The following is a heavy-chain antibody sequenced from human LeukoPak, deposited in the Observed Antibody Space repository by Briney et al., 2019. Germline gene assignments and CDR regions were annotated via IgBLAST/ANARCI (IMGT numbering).Heavy chain of an antibody. CDR1: GFTFSHYW. Sequence: GGSLRLSCAASGFTFSHYWMTWVRQAPGKGLEWVAQINQDGSEENYMQSVKARFTISRDNAKNSVFLQMNSLRAEDTAVYYCVRDGEVSGYDLLDYWGQGTLVTVSS. J-gene: IGHJ4*02. V-gene: IGHV3-7*01. D-gene: IGHD5-12*01. CDR3: VRDGEVSGYDLLDY. CDR2: INQDGSEE.